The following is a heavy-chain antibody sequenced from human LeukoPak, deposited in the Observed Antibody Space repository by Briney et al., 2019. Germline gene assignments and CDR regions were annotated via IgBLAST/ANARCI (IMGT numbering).Heavy chain of an antibody. D-gene: IGHD5-18*01. CDR3: AKHGGSYGSELDC. CDR2: ISGSGGNT. Sequence: GGSLRLSCAASGFTFSSYAMSWVRQAPGKGLEWVSAISGSGGNTYYADSVKGRFTISRDNSKNTLYLQMNSLRAEDTAVYYCAKHGGSYGSELDCWGQGTLVTVSS. V-gene: IGHV3-23*01. J-gene: IGHJ4*02. CDR1: GFTFSSYA.